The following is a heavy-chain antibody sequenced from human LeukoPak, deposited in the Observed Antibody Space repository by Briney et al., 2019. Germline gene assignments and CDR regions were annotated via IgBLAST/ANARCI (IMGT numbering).Heavy chain of an antibody. V-gene: IGHV1-46*01. CDR3: VRDNSVGETAWWFDP. CDR1: GYSFTSYY. D-gene: IGHD1-26*01. Sequence: ASVKVTCKASGYSFTSYYMHWVRQAPGQGLERMGVINPSGSSTTYAQKFQGRVTMTRDMFTSTDYMELTSLASDDTAVYYCVRDNSVGETAWWFDPWGQGTLVTVSS. CDR2: INPSGSST. J-gene: IGHJ5*02.